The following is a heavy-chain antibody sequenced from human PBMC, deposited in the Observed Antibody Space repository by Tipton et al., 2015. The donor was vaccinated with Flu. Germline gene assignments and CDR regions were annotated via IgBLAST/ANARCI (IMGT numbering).Heavy chain of an antibody. CDR3: ALSTTAHREFES. D-gene: IGHD1-1*01. CDR1: GVSISSHY. V-gene: IGHV4-4*07. CDR2: IYYSGGST. Sequence: TLSLTCTVSGVSISSHYWSWIRQPAGKGLEWIGRIYYSGGSTDYNPSLKSRVIVSLDTSKNQFSLKLTSVTAADRAVYYCALSTTAHREFESWGQGTLVTVSS. J-gene: IGHJ4*02.